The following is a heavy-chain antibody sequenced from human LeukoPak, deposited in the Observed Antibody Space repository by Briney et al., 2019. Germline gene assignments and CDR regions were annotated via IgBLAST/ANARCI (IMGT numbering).Heavy chain of an antibody. CDR3: ATDHSMANTAWWFDP. CDR2: INPSGGST. D-gene: IGHD5-24*01. J-gene: IGHJ5*02. V-gene: IGHV1-46*01. Sequence: ASVKVSCKASGYTFTSHYMHWVRQAPEQGLEWMGIINPSGGSTSYAQKFQGRVTMTRDMSTSTVYMELSSLRSEDTAFYYCATDHSMANTAWWFDPWGQGTLVTVSS. CDR1: GYTFTSHY.